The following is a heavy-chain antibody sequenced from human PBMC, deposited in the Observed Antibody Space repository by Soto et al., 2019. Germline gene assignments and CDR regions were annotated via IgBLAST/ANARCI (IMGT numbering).Heavy chain of an antibody. J-gene: IGHJ4*02. CDR2: ISGSAGST. CDR3: ATGTFNFDS. CDR1: GFTFSGYA. Sequence: PRGSLRLSCAASGFTFSGYAMRWVRQAPGKGLEWVSSISGSAGSTYYADSAKGRFIISRDNSKSTLYLQMNSLRAEDAAVYYCATGTFNFDSWGQGTLVTVYS. V-gene: IGHV3-23*01.